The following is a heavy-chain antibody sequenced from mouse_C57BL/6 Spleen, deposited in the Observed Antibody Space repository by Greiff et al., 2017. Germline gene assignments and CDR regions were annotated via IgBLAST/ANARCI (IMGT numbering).Heavy chain of an antibody. D-gene: IGHD4-1*01. Sequence: QVQLQQPGAELVKPGASVKLSCKASGYTFTSYWMQWVKQRPGQGLEWIGEIDPSDSYTNYNQKFKGKATLTVDTSSSTAYMQLSSLTSEDSAVYYCARAQTGTFAYWGQGTLVTVSA. CDR3: ARAQTGTFAY. CDR1: GYTFTSYW. V-gene: IGHV1-50*01. CDR2: IDPSDSYT. J-gene: IGHJ3*01.